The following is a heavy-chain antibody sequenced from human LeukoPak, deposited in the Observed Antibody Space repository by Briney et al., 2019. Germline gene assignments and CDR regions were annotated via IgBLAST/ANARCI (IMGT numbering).Heavy chain of an antibody. V-gene: IGHV3-21*01. CDR3: AREGRYYGSGSHRDGFDI. CDR2: ISSSSSYV. D-gene: IGHD3-10*01. J-gene: IGHJ3*02. Sequence: GGSLRLSCGASGFTFSSYSMNWVRQAPGKGLEWVSSISSSSSYVYYADSVKGRFTISRHNAKNSLYLQMNSLRAEDTAVYYCAREGRYYGSGSHRDGFDIWGQGTMVTVSS. CDR1: GFTFSSYS.